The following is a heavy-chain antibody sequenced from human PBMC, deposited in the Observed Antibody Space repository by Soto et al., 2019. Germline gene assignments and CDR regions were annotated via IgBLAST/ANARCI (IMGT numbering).Heavy chain of an antibody. CDR3: AREGGYYDSSGSLTSY. CDR1: GGSISSGGYS. Sequence: SETLSLTCAVSGGSISSGGYSWSWIRQPPGKGLEWIGSIYHSGSTYYNPSLKSRVTISVDTSKNQFSLKLSSVTAADTAVYYCAREGGYYDSSGSLTSYWGQGTLVTVSS. CDR2: IYHSGST. J-gene: IGHJ4*02. D-gene: IGHD3-22*01. V-gene: IGHV4-39*07.